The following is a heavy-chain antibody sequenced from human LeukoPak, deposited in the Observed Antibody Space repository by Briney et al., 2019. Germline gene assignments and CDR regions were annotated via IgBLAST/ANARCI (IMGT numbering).Heavy chain of an antibody. CDR2: IRSSGGST. CDR3: ASRIGYCSSVSCYLDY. V-gene: IGHV3-23*01. D-gene: IGHD2-15*01. Sequence: VGSLRLSCAASAFTFSSYDMTWARQAPGKGLEWVSAIRSSGGSTDYADSVKGRFTISRDNSKNILYLQMNSLRAEDTAVYYCASRIGYCSSVSCYLDYWGQGTLVTVSS. CDR1: AFTFSSYD. J-gene: IGHJ4*02.